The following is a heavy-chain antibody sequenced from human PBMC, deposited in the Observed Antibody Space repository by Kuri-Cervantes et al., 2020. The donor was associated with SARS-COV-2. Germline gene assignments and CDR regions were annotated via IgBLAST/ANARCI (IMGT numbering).Heavy chain of an antibody. CDR1: GFTFSSYW. CDR2: IKSDGSST. J-gene: IGHJ1*01. CDR3: AKDPPLLRYFQH. V-gene: IGHV3-74*03. D-gene: IGHD2-15*01. Sequence: GGSLRLFCAASGFTFSSYWMHWVRQAPGKGLVWVSRIKSDGSSTTYADSVKGRFTISRDNSKNTLYLQMNSLRAEDTAVYYCAKDPPLLRYFQHWGQGTLVTVSS.